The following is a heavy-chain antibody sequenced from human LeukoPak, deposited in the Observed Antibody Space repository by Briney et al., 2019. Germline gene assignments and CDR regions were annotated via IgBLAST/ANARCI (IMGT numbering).Heavy chain of an antibody. CDR1: GFTFSHYA. D-gene: IGHD3-16*01. J-gene: IGHJ4*02. CDR3: AKVIGGDMITYGGLDY. Sequence: GGSLRLSCAASGFTFSHYAMSWVRQAPGKGLEWVSAISGNGDITYYTDSVKGRFTISRDNSKNTLYLQMNSLRAEDTAVYYCAKVIGGDMITYGGLDYWGQGTLVTVSS. V-gene: IGHV3-23*01. CDR2: ISGNGDIT.